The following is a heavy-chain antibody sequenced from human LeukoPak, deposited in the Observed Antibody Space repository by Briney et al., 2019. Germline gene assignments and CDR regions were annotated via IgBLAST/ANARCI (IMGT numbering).Heavy chain of an antibody. J-gene: IGHJ4*02. CDR2: ISSYNGGA. D-gene: IGHD6-25*01. CDR1: GYTFTTYG. V-gene: IGHV1-18*01. CDR3: ARQKKQTTAIDY. Sequence: GASVKVSCKASGYTFTTYGFSWVRQAPGQGLVWMGWISSYNGGADYAQKFQGRVTMTTDTSTSTTYIELRSLRSNDTAVYYCARQKKQTTAIDYWGQGTLFNVSS.